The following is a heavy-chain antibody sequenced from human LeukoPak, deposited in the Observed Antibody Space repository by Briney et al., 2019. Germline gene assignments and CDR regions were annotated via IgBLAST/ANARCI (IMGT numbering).Heavy chain of an antibody. V-gene: IGHV3-23*01. CDR2: ISASGGST. CDR1: GLTFSSYA. CDR3: AKGSYGYVLYFDS. Sequence: GSLRLSCAVSGLTFSSYAMSWVRQAPGKGLELVSGISASGGSTYYADYVKGRFTISRDSSKNTLYLQMNSLRAEDTAVYFCAKGSYGYVLYFDSWGQGALVTVSS. D-gene: IGHD5-18*01. J-gene: IGHJ4*02.